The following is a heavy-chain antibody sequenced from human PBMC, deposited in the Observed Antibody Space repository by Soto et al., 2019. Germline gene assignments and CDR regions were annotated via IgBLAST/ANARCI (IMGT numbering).Heavy chain of an antibody. CDR3: ARQGYSYGFANDAFDI. Sequence: ESLKISCKGSGYSFTSYWIGWVRQMPGKGLEWMGIIYPGDSDTRYSPSFQGQVTISADKSISTAYLQWSSLKASDTAMYYCARQGYSYGFANDAFDIWGQGTMVTVSS. D-gene: IGHD5-18*01. CDR1: GYSFTSYW. J-gene: IGHJ3*02. V-gene: IGHV5-51*01. CDR2: IYPGDSDT.